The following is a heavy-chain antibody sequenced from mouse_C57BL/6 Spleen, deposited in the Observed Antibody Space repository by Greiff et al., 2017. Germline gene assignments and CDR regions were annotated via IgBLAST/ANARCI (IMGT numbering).Heavy chain of an antibody. CDR1: GYAFSSSW. CDR3: AREKAYGSSYGYAMDY. CDR2: IYPGDGDT. J-gene: IGHJ4*01. Sequence: VQLQESGPELVKPGASVKISCKASGYAFSSSWMNWVKQRPGKGLEWIGRIYPGDGDTNYNGKFKGKATLTADKSSSTAYMQLSSLTSEDSAVYFCAREKAYGSSYGYAMDYWGQGTSVTVSS. V-gene: IGHV1-82*01. D-gene: IGHD1-1*01.